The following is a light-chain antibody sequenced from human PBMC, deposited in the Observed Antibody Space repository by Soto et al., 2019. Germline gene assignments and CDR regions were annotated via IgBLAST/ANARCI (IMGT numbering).Light chain of an antibody. CDR1: EDIRNY. Sequence: DIQVTQSPSSLSASAGDRVSITCRASEDIRNYLAWYQQKPGQAPEVLIYAASTLRSGAPSRFSGSGSGTDFTLTISSLQPEDVATYFCQKYDRAPRTFGQGTRVEI. V-gene: IGKV1-27*01. J-gene: IGKJ1*01. CDR3: QKYDRAPRT. CDR2: AAS.